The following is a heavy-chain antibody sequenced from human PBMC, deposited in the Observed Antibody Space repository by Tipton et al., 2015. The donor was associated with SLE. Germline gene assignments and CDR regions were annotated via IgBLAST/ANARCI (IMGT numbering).Heavy chain of an antibody. D-gene: IGHD4-17*01. CDR1: GGSISSGSYY. V-gene: IGHV4-61*01. Sequence: TLSLTCTVSGGSISSGSYYWSWIRQPPGKGLEWIGYVDYIGSTNYNPSLKSRVTISVDTSKNQFSLKLSSVTAADTAVYYCARDRPRLRFKSGAFDIWGQGTMVTVSS. CDR2: VDYIGST. J-gene: IGHJ3*02. CDR3: ARDRPRLRFKSGAFDI.